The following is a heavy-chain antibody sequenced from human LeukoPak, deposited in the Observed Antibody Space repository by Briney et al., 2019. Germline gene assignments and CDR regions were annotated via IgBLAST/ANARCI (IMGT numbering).Heavy chain of an antibody. D-gene: IGHD5-18*01. CDR3: ARDHSDTAMVTPFDY. CDR1: GGSISSSSYY. Sequence: SETLSLTCTVSGGSISSSSYYWGWIRQPPGKGLEWIGSIYYSGSTYYNPSLKSRVTISVDTSKNQFSLKLSSVTAADTAVYYCARDHSDTAMVTPFDYWGQGTLVTVSS. V-gene: IGHV4-39*07. J-gene: IGHJ4*02. CDR2: IYYSGST.